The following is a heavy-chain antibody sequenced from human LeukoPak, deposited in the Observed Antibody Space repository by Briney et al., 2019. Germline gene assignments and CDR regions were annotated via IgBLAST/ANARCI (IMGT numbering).Heavy chain of an antibody. D-gene: IGHD1-26*01. J-gene: IGHJ4*02. Sequence: PSETLSLTCTVSGGSINNGDYYWSWIRQPPGKDLEWVGYIYYSGSTLYNPSLRSRVTMSIAMSKNQFSLKLNSVTAADTAMYYCVRETYSGNQRGFDYWGQGTLVTVSS. CDR1: GGSINNGDYY. CDR2: IYYSGST. CDR3: VRETYSGNQRGFDY. V-gene: IGHV4-30-4*01.